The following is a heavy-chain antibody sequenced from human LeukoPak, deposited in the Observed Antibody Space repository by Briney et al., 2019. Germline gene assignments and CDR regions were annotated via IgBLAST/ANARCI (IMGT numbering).Heavy chain of an antibody. CDR1: GFTFSSYG. Sequence: GGSLRLSCAASGFTFSSYGMHWVRQAPGKGLEWVAVIWYDGSNKYYADSVKGRFTISRDSSKNTLYLQMNSLRAEDTAVYYCARDAVTTDAFDIWGQGTMVTVSS. CDR3: ARDAVTTDAFDI. CDR2: IWYDGSNK. D-gene: IGHD4-17*01. J-gene: IGHJ3*02. V-gene: IGHV3-33*01.